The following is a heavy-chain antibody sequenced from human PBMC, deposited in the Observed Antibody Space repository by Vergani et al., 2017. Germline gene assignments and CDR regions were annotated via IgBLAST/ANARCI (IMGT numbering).Heavy chain of an antibody. J-gene: IGHJ4*02. Sequence: EVQLLESGGGLVQPGGSLRLSCEASGFSFSSYAMNWVRQAPGKGLEWVSAISGSGGSTYYADSVKGRFTISRDNSKNTLYLQMNSLRAEDTAVYYCAKDHWGVPAAIPFDYWGQGTLVTVSS. CDR3: AKDHWGVPAAIPFDY. D-gene: IGHD2-2*01. CDR2: ISGSGGST. V-gene: IGHV3-23*01. CDR1: GFSFSSYA.